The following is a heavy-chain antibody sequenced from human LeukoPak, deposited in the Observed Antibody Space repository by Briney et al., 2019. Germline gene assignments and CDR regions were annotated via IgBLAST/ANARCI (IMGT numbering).Heavy chain of an antibody. CDR3: AELGITMIGGV. D-gene: IGHD3-10*02. J-gene: IGHJ6*04. CDR1: GFTFSNYY. CDR2: INGDGSST. Sequence: QPGGSLRLSCAASGFTFSNYYMHWVRQAPGKGLVWVSHINGDGSSTGYADSVKGRFTISRDNAKNSLYLQMNSLRAEDTAVYYCAELGITMIGGVWGKGTTVTISS. V-gene: IGHV3-74*01.